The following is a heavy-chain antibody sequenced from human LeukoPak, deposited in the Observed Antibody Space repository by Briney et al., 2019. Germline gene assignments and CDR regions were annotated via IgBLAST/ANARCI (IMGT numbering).Heavy chain of an antibody. J-gene: IGHJ4*02. CDR1: GGSISSNY. CDR2: IYYSGST. D-gene: IGHD6-13*01. V-gene: IGHV4-59*01. CDR3: ARDGGSSRIFDY. Sequence: SETLSLTCTVSGGSISSNYWSWIRQPPGKGLEWIGYIYYSGSTNYNPSLKSRVTISVDTSKNQFSLKLSSVTAADTAVYYCARDGGSSRIFDYWGQGTLVTVSS.